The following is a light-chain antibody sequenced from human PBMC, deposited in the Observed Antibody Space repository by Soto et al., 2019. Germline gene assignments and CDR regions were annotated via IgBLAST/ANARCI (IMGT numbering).Light chain of an antibody. CDR2: EVV. J-gene: IGLJ1*01. CDR1: KSDIGVYDF. CDR3: KSYAGSNTYV. Sequence: ALTQPPSASGSPGQSVTISCTGTKSDIGVYDFVSWYQHHPGKAPRLIIYEVVQRPSGVPDRFSGSKSGNTASLTVSGLQAADEADYFCKSYAGSNTYVFGSGTKVTVL. V-gene: IGLV2-8*01.